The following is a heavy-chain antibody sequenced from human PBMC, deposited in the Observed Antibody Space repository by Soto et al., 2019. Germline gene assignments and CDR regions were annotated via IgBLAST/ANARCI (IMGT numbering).Heavy chain of an antibody. CDR3: ARPTIHIWVGRAHSDS. D-gene: IGHD3-9*01. J-gene: IGHJ4*02. CDR2: IKPSGGGT. Sequence: ASVKVSCKATGYPFSSYYIHWVRQAPGQGLEWMGIIKPSGGGTGYSQKFRGRLIMTRDTSTSTVYMELRGLRSDDTAVYFCARPTIHIWVGRAHSDSCGQGTLLTVYS. V-gene: IGHV1-46*01. CDR1: GYPFSSYY.